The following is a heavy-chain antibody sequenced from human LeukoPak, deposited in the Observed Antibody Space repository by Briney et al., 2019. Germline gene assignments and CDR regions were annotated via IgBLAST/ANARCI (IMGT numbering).Heavy chain of an antibody. CDR3: ARDGCSSTSCYPGWFDP. D-gene: IGHD2-2*01. Sequence: ASVKVSCKASGGTFSSYAISWVRQAPGQGLVWMGGIIPIFGTANYAQKFQGRVTITADESTSTAYMELSSLRSEDTAVYYCARDGCSSTSCYPGWFDPWGQGTLVTVSS. J-gene: IGHJ5*02. CDR1: GGTFSSYA. V-gene: IGHV1-69*13. CDR2: IIPIFGTA.